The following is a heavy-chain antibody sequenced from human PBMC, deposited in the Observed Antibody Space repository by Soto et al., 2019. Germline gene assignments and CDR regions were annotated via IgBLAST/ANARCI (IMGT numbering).Heavy chain of an antibody. V-gene: IGHV4-61*01. Sequence: SETLSLTCTVSGGSVSSGSYHWSWIRQPPGKGLEWIGYIYYGGSTNYNPSLKSRVTISVDTSKNQFSLKLSSVTAADTAVYYCARNSRDGYCDYWGQGTLVTVSS. CDR3: ARNSRDGYCDY. J-gene: IGHJ4*02. CDR2: IYYGGST. CDR1: GGSVSSGSYH. D-gene: IGHD1-7*01.